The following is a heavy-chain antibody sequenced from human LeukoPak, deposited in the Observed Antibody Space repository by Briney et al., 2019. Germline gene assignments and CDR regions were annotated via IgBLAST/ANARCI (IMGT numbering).Heavy chain of an antibody. CDR1: GGTFSSFG. D-gene: IGHD4-23*01. CDR2: IIPIFGTA. CDR3: ARVHYGGNALAYYYYMDV. J-gene: IGHJ6*03. V-gene: IGHV1-69*13. Sequence: ASVKVSCKTSGGTFSSFGFSWVRQAPGQGLEWMGGIIPIFGTANYAQKFQGRVTITADESTSTAYMELSSLRSEDTAVYYCARVHYGGNALAYYYYMDVWGKGTTVTVSS.